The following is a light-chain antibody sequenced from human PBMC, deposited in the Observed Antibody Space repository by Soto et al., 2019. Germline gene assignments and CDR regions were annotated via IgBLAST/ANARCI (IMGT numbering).Light chain of an antibody. V-gene: IGLV3-25*02. CDR3: QSADSSGTYWV. J-gene: IGLJ3*02. CDR1: ALPNQF. CDR2: KDS. Sequence: SYELTQPPSVSVSPGQTARITCSGDALPNQFAYWYQQKPGQAPVLVISKDSERPSGIPERFSGSSSGTTVTLTISGVQAEDEGDYYCQSADSSGTYWVFGGGTKVTVL.